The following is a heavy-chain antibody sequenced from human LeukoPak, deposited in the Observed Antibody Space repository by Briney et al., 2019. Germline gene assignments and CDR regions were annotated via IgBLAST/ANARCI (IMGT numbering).Heavy chain of an antibody. CDR3: AREVGIRDYYYGMDV. V-gene: IGHV4-59*01. J-gene: IGHJ6*02. CDR2: IYYSGST. Sequence: PSETLSLTCTVSGGSISSDYWSWIRQPPGKGLEWIGYIYYSGSTNYNPSLKSRVTISVDTSKTQFPLKLSSVTAAETAVYYCAREVGIRDYYYGMDVWGQGTTVTVSS. D-gene: IGHD1-1*01. CDR1: GGSISSDY.